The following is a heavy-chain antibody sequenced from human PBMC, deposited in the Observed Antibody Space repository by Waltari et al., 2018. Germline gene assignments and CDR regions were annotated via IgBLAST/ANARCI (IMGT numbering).Heavy chain of an antibody. Sequence: QVQLQQWGAGLLKPSETLSLTCAVYGGSFSGYYWSWIRQPPGKGLEWIGEINHSGSTNYNPSLKSRVTISVDTSKNQFSLKLSSVTAADTAVYYCARTRFWEWLRLDYWGQGTLVTVSS. J-gene: IGHJ4*02. CDR3: ARTRFWEWLRLDY. CDR1: GGSFSGYY. D-gene: IGHD3-3*01. CDR2: INHSGST. V-gene: IGHV4-34*01.